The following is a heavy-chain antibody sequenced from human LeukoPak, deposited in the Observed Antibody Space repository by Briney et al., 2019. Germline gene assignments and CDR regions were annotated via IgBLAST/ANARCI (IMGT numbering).Heavy chain of an antibody. CDR1: GFTFSSYG. J-gene: IGHJ4*02. V-gene: IGHV3-33*06. CDR2: IWYDGSNK. Sequence: PGRSLRLSCAASGFTFSSYGMHWVRQAPGKGLEWVAVIWYDGSNKYYADSVKGRFTISRDNSKNTLYLQMNSLRAEDTAVYYCAKLSAYCGGDCYWAHFDYWGQGTLVTVSS. CDR3: AKLSAYCGGDCYWAHFDY. D-gene: IGHD2-21*02.